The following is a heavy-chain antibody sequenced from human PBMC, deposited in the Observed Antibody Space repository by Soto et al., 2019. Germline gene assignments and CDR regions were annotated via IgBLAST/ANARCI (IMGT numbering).Heavy chain of an antibody. J-gene: IGHJ3*02. CDR3: ARGLFFDRTHYYDSSGYPIFDI. Sequence: QVQLQQWGAGLLKPSETLSLTCAVYGGSFSGYYWSWIRQPPGKGLEWIGEINHSGSTNYNPSLKSRVTISVDTSKNQFSLKLSSVTAADTAVYYCARGLFFDRTHYYDSSGYPIFDIWGQGTMVTVSS. CDR1: GGSFSGYY. D-gene: IGHD3-22*01. CDR2: INHSGST. V-gene: IGHV4-34*01.